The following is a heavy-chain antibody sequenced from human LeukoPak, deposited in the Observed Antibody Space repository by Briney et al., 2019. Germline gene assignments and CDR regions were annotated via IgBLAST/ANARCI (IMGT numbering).Heavy chain of an antibody. D-gene: IGHD5-12*01. CDR2: MNPNSGNT. Sequence: ASVKVSCKASGYTFTSYDINWVRQATGQGLEWMGWMNPNSGNTGYAQKFQGRVTMTRNTSISTAYMELSSLRSEDTAVYCCARSGSRRGYSGYDGGWFDPWGQGTLVTVSS. J-gene: IGHJ5*02. CDR1: GYTFTSYD. V-gene: IGHV1-8*01. CDR3: ARSGSRRGYSGYDGGWFDP.